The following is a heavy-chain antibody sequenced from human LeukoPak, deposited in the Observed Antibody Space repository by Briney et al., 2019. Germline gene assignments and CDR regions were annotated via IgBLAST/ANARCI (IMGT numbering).Heavy chain of an antibody. CDR3: VAYYYGSSAPKRNY. J-gene: IGHJ4*02. CDR2: ISHSGST. V-gene: IGHV4-34*01. Sequence: SETLSLTCAVYGGSFSDYFWSWIRQPPGKGLEWIGEISHSGSTTYNPSLRSRVTISGDTSKKQFSLKLSSVTAADTAVYYCVAYYYGSSAPKRNYWGQGILVTVSS. CDR1: GGSFSDYF. D-gene: IGHD3-22*01.